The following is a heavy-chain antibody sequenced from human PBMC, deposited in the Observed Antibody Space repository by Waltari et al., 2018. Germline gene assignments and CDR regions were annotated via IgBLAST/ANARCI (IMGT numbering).Heavy chain of an antibody. V-gene: IGHV3-21*02. J-gene: IGHJ4*02. CDR3: ARGGHVDWLPPDY. CDR2: ISTSSIYI. Sequence: EVQLVESGGGLIQPGESLRLSCAASGFTFGSYSMTWVRQAPGKGLEWVASISTSSIYIYYADAVKGRFTISRDNARKSLYLQMNSLRVEDTAVYYCARGGHVDWLPPDYWGQGTLVAVSS. D-gene: IGHD3-9*01. CDR1: GFTFGSYS.